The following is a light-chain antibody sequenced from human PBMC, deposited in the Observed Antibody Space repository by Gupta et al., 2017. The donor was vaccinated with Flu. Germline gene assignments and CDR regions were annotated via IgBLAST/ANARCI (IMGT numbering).Light chain of an antibody. CDR2: TAS. CDR3: QQSDSAPWT. Sequence: PSSLSASMGDRVTITCRASQSINRYLNWYQQKPGKAPKLLIYTASSLQSGVPSRFSGSGSGTDFSLTISSLQPEDFATYYCQQSDSAPWTFGQGTKVEIK. J-gene: IGKJ1*01. V-gene: IGKV1-39*01. CDR1: QSINRY.